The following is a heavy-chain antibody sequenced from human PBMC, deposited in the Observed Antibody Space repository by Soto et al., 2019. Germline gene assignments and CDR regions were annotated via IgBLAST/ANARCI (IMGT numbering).Heavy chain of an antibody. Sequence: QVQLVQSGAEVKKPGSSVKVSCKASGGTFSSYAISWVRQAPGQGLEWMGGIIPIFGTANYAQKFQGRVTITADESTSTAYMEVSSLRSEDTAVYYCASSGTSYGSSSYYDYGMDVWGQGTTVTVSS. D-gene: IGHD3-10*01. CDR3: ASSGTSYGSSSYYDYGMDV. CDR1: GGTFSSYA. J-gene: IGHJ6*02. CDR2: IIPIFGTA. V-gene: IGHV1-69*12.